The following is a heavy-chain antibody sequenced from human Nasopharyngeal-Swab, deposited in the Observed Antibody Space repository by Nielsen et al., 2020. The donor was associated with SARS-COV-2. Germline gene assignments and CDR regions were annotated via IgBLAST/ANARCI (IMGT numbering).Heavy chain of an antibody. CDR3: VIAVASYVDH. V-gene: IGHV1-8*01. J-gene: IGHJ4*02. CDR2: MNSKSGDS. CDR1: PHVFSIYD. D-gene: IGHD6-19*01. Sequence: ASVKVSCKASPHVFSIYDINWVRQAPGQGLEWMGWMNSKSGDSGYAQKFQDRVTLTSDTSVNTAYMELRSLRSEDTAVYFCVIAVASYVDHWGQGALVTVSS.